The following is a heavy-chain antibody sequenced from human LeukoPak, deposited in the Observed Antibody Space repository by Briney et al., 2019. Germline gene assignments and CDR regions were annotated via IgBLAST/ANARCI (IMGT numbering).Heavy chain of an antibody. CDR3: TRDTPVVAAIGAH. V-gene: IGHV3-7*01. Sequence: GGSLRLSCAASGFTFSSHWMSWVRQAPGKGLGWVAHIRQDGSEKYYLDSVKGRFTISRDNAKNSLYLQMNSLRAEDTAVYYCTRDTPVVAAIGAHWGQGTLVTVSS. J-gene: IGHJ4*02. CDR2: IRQDGSEK. CDR1: GFTFSSHW. D-gene: IGHD2-15*01.